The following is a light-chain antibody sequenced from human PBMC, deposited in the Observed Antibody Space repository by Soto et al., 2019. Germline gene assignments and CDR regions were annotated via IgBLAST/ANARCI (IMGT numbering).Light chain of an antibody. CDR3: QQYNNWPQT. V-gene: IGKV3-15*01. Sequence: EIVMTQSPSTLYVSPGERATLSCRASQSVSSNLAWYQQKPGQAPSLLIYDASTRATGIPARFSGSGSGTDFTLTISGLQSEDFAVYYCQQYNNWPQTFGQGAKVDIK. CDR1: QSVSSN. J-gene: IGKJ1*01. CDR2: DAS.